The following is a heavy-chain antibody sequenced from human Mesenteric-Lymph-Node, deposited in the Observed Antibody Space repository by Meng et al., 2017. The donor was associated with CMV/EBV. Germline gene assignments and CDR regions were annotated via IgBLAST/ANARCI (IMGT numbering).Heavy chain of an antibody. CDR2: INWNGGST. CDR1: GFTFDDYG. Sequence: GGSLRLSCAASGFTFDDYGMSWVRQAPGKGLEWVSGINWNGGSTGYADSVKGRFTISRDNAKNSLYLQMNSLRAEDTALYYCARLLGIVGATGFDYWGQGTLVTVSS. CDR3: ARLLGIVGATGFDY. V-gene: IGHV3-20*04. D-gene: IGHD1-26*01. J-gene: IGHJ4*02.